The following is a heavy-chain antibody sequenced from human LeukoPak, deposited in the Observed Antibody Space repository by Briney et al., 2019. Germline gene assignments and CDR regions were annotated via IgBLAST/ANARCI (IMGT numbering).Heavy chain of an antibody. CDR1: GGSVMYHS. V-gene: IGHV4-34*01. Sequence: SETLSPTCAVSGGSVMYHSWTWIRQTPGRGLEWIGEINHTGSTNYNPSLKSRVTISIDTSKNQFSLNLTSVTAADTAVYYCTRWGSWPYDYWGQGTLVTVSS. CDR3: TRWGSWPYDY. J-gene: IGHJ4*02. D-gene: IGHD6-13*01. CDR2: INHTGST.